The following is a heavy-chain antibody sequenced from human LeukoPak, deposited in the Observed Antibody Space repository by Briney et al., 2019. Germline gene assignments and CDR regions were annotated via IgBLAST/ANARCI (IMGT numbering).Heavy chain of an antibody. J-gene: IGHJ4*02. CDR3: ARGRSGYYYSDFDY. CDR2: IYSGGST. V-gene: IGHV3-53*01. CDR1: GFTVSSNY. Sequence: TGGSLRLSCAASGFTVSSNYMSWVRQAPGKGLEWVSVIYSGGSTYYADSVKGRFTISRDNSKNTLYLQMNSLRAEDTAVYYCARGRSGYYYSDFDYWGQGTLVTVSS. D-gene: IGHD3-22*01.